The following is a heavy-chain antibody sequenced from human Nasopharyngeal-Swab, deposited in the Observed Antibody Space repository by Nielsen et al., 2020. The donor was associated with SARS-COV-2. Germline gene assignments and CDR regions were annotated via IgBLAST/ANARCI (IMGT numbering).Heavy chain of an antibody. J-gene: IGHJ4*02. CDR3: AKEPRALTMIGEC. D-gene: IGHD3-22*01. CDR1: GFTFSSYA. V-gene: IGHV3-23*01. CDR2: ISGSGGST. Sequence: GESLKISCAASGFTFSSYAMSWVRQAPGKGLEWVSAISGSGGSTYYADSVKGRFTISRDNSKNTLYPQMNSLRAEDTAVYYCAKEPRALTMIGECWGQGTLVTVSS.